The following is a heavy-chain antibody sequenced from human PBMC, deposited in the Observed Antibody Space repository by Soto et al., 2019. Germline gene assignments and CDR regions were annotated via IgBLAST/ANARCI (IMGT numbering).Heavy chain of an antibody. CDR1: GFTFSSYW. CDR3: ATSTIPNWCFFYY. D-gene: IGHD2-8*02. J-gene: IGHJ4*02. Sequence: GGSLRLSCAASGFTFSSYWMSWVRQAQGKGLEWVANIKQDGSEKYYVDSVKGRFTISRDNAKNSLYLQMNSLRAEDTAVYYCATSTIPNWCFFYYWGQGTLVTVSS. CDR2: IKQDGSEK. V-gene: IGHV3-7*03.